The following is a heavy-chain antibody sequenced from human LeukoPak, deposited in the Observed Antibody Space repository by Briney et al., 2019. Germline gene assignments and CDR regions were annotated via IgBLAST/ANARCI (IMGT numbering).Heavy chain of an antibody. CDR3: ARHYGP. CDR1: GGSFSGYY. J-gene: IGHJ4*02. Sequence: SETLSLTCAVYGGSFSGYYWGWIRQPPGKGLEWIGTLYYSGTTYYNPSLKTRVTISVDTSRNQFSLKLNSVSATDTAVYYCARHYGPWGQGTLVTVSS. V-gene: IGHV4-39*01. CDR2: LYYSGTT. D-gene: IGHD3-10*01.